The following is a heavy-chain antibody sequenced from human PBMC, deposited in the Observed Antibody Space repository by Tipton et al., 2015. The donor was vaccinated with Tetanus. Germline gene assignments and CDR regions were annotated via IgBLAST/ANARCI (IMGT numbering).Heavy chain of an antibody. CDR1: GGTFSSYA. D-gene: IGHD3-22*01. J-gene: IGHJ3*02. V-gene: IGHV1-69*01. Sequence: QLVQSGAEVKKPGSSVKVSCKASGGTFSSYAISWVRQAPGQGLEWMGGIIPIFGTANYAQKFQGRVTITADESTSTAYMELSSLRSGDTAVYYCARDRSDYYDSSGYYPDAFDIWGQGTMVTVSS. CDR3: ARDRSDYYDSSGYYPDAFDI. CDR2: IIPIFGTA.